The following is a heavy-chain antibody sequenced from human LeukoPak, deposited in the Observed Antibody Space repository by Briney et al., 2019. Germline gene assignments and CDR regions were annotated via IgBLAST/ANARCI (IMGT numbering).Heavy chain of an antibody. Sequence: GGSLRLSRAASGFTFSKAWMSWVRHAPGEGLEWVGRIKSKIDGGTTDYAAPVKARFTISRDDSTITLYLQMNSLKTEDTAVYYCTTDWVFAEEGFDPWGQGTLVTVSS. D-gene: IGHD3-16*01. J-gene: IGHJ5*02. CDR2: IKSKIDGGTT. V-gene: IGHV3-15*01. CDR3: TTDWVFAEEGFDP. CDR1: GFTFSKAW.